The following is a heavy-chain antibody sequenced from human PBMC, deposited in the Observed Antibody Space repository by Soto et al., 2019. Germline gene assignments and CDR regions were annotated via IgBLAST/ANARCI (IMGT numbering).Heavy chain of an antibody. Sequence: SETLSLACTVSGASITGSFVWSWIRQPAGEGLEWIGRFSLSGTTNYNPSLRSRVTMSADVSKNQFSLRLTSVTAADTALYYCARGMTPPGAPAWYYFDSWGQGTLVTVSS. V-gene: IGHV4-4*07. CDR3: ARGMTPPGAPAWYYFDS. CDR1: GASITGSFV. J-gene: IGHJ4*02. CDR2: FSLSGTT. D-gene: IGHD2-8*02.